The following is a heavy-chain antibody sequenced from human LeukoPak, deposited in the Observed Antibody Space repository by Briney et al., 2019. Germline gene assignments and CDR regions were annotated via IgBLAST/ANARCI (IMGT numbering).Heavy chain of an antibody. J-gene: IGHJ5*02. CDR1: GGSISSSSYY. CDR3: ARRPRGGSNWFDP. Sequence: SETLSLTCTVSGGSISSSSYYWGWIRQPPGKWLEWIGSIYYSGSTYYNPSLKSRVTISVDTSKNQFSLKLSSVTAADTAVYYCARRPRGGSNWFDPWGQGTLVTVSS. D-gene: IGHD5-12*01. V-gene: IGHV4-39*01. CDR2: IYYSGST.